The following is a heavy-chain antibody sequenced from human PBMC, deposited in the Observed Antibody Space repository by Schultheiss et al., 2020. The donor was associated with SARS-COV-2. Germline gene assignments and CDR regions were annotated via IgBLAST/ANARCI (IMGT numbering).Heavy chain of an antibody. CDR3: ARVGVYYDSSGYTSPIDY. Sequence: GGSLRLSCAASGFTFSSYAMSWVRQAPGKGLEWVPAIGTAGDTYYPGSVKGRFTISRDNSKNTLYLQMNSLRAEDTAVYYCARVGVYYDSSGYTSPIDYWGQGTLVTVSS. CDR1: GFTFSSYA. J-gene: IGHJ4*02. V-gene: IGHV3-13*04. CDR2: IGTAGDT. D-gene: IGHD3-22*01.